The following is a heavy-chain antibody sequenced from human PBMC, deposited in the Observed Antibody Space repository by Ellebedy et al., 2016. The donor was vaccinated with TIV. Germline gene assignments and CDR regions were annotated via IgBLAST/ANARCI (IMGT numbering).Heavy chain of an antibody. CDR1: GFTFSSYG. CDR2: IWYDGSNK. V-gene: IGHV3-33*01. Sequence: GESLKISXAASGFTFSSYGMHWVRQAPGKGLEWVAVIWYDGSNKYYADPVKGRFTISRDNSKNTLYLQMNSLRDEDTAVYYCARDLRADYYYYGMDVWGQGTTVTVSS. CDR3: ARDLRADYYYYGMDV. J-gene: IGHJ6*02.